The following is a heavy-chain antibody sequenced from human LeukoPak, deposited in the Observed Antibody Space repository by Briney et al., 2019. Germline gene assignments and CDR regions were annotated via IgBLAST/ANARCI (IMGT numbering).Heavy chain of an antibody. D-gene: IGHD5-18*01. Sequence: GESLKISCKGSGLDFINQWIAWVRQMPGKGLEWMGMIYPDDSDIRVSPSFQGQVTLSADKSINPAYLQWSSLKASQTAIYYSARLLIQVRRNYYHYMDIWGEGTTVTVSS. V-gene: IGHV5-51*01. CDR1: GLDFINQW. CDR2: IYPDDSDI. J-gene: IGHJ6*03. CDR3: ARLLIQVRRNYYHYMDI.